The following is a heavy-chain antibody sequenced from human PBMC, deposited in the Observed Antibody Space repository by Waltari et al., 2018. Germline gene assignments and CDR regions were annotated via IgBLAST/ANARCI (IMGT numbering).Heavy chain of an antibody. V-gene: IGHV4-38-2*02. Sequence: QVQLQESGPGLVKPSETLSLTCAVSGYSISSGYYWGWIRQPPGKGLEWIGSIYHSGSTYYKPSLKSRVTIAVDTSKNQFSLKLSSVTAADTAVYYCARDRAYDYSNSRRYDYGMDVWGQGTTVTVSS. D-gene: IGHD4-4*01. CDR1: GYSISSGYY. CDR3: ARDRAYDYSNSRRYDYGMDV. CDR2: IYHSGST. J-gene: IGHJ6*02.